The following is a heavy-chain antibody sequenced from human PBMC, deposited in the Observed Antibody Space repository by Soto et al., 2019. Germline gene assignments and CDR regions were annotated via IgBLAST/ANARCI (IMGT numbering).Heavy chain of an antibody. CDR3: ARAWYHRLRFLESGWFDP. V-gene: IGHV1-18*01. J-gene: IGHJ5*02. CDR2: ISAYNGNT. Sequence: ASVKVSCKASGYTFTSYGISWVRQAPGQGLEWMGWISAYNGNTNYAQKLQGRVTMTTDTSTRTAYMELRSLRSDDTAVYYCARAWYHRLRFLESGWFDPWGQGTLVTVSS. CDR1: GYTFTSYG. D-gene: IGHD3-3*01.